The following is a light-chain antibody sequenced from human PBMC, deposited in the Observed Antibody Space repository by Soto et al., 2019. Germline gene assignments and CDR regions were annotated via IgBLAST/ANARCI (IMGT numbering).Light chain of an antibody. CDR3: QQRKNWQVT. Sequence: EIVLTQSPVTLSLSPGERATLSSRASQSVNNYLAWYQQKPGQAPRLLIYDASNRATGIPARFSGGGSGTDFTLTISSLEAEDLAVYDCQQRKNWQVTFGQGTRLEIK. V-gene: IGKV3-11*01. J-gene: IGKJ5*01. CDR2: DAS. CDR1: QSVNNY.